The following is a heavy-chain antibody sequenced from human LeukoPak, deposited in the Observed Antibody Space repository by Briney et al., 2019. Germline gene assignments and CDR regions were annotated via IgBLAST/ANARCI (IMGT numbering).Heavy chain of an antibody. J-gene: IGHJ3*02. Sequence: GGSLRLSCVGSGFTFSRYSLNWVRQAPGKGLEWVSYISTNSKTIKYADSVKGRFAISRDNAKDFLYLQMTSLRAEDTAVYYCASYFDSTEYFKEGYAIWGRGTLVTVSS. CDR3: ASYFDSTEYFKEGYAI. CDR2: ISTNSKTI. CDR1: GFTFSRYS. D-gene: IGHD3-22*01. V-gene: IGHV3-48*01.